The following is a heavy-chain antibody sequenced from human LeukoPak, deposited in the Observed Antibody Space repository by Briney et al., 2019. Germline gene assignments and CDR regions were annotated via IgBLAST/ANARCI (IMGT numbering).Heavy chain of an antibody. Sequence: GGSLRLSCAASGFTFSNDAMSWVRQAPGKGLEWVSAISGSGGNTYYADSVKGRFTISRDNSKNTLYLQMNSLRAEDTAIYYCAKGVHAKWLKYYFDYWGQGTLVTVSS. CDR2: ISGSGGNT. V-gene: IGHV3-23*01. D-gene: IGHD6-19*01. J-gene: IGHJ4*02. CDR3: AKGVHAKWLKYYFDY. CDR1: GFTFSNDA.